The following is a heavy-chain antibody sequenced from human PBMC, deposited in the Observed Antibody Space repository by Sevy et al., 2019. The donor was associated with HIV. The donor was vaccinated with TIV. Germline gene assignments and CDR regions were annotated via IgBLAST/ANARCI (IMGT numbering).Heavy chain of an antibody. D-gene: IGHD6-25*01. CDR2: IRYDGINK. CDR1: GFRFNNFG. CDR3: AKGGSGGIDHYGMDV. J-gene: IGHJ6*02. V-gene: IGHV3-30*02. Sequence: GGSLRLSCAASGFRFNNFGMYWVRQAPGKGLKGVAFIRYDGINKYYVDSVKGRSTISRDNSKDTLYLEMKSLRLEDTAIYYCAKGGSGGIDHYGMDVWGQRTTVTVSS.